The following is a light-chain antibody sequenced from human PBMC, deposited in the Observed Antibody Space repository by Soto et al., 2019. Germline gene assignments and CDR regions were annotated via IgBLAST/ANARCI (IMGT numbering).Light chain of an antibody. Sequence: QPVLTQSPSASASLGASVKLTCTLSRGHSSYAIAWHQQQPEKGPRYLMKLNSDGSHSKGDGIPDRFSVSSSGAERYLTISSLQSEDEADYYCQTWGTGVVFGGGTKLTVL. V-gene: IGLV4-69*01. J-gene: IGLJ2*01. CDR1: RGHSSYA. CDR2: LNSDGSH. CDR3: QTWGTGVV.